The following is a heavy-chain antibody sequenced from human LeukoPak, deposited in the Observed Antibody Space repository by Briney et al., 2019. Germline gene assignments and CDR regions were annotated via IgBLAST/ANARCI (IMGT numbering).Heavy chain of an antibody. D-gene: IGHD3-10*01. CDR2: INSDGSST. J-gene: IGHJ4*02. CDR3: AKEWDMVRGTFDY. CDR1: GFTFSSYW. Sequence: PGGSLRLSCAASGFTFSSYWMHWVRQAPGKGLVWVSRINSDGSSTSYADSVKGRFTISRDNAKNTLYLQMNSLRAEDTAVYYCAKEWDMVRGTFDYWGQGTLVTVSS. V-gene: IGHV3-74*01.